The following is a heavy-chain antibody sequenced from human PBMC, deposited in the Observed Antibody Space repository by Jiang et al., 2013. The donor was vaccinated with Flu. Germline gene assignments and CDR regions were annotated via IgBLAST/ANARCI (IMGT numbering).Heavy chain of an antibody. V-gene: IGHV1-24*01. CDR2: FDPEDGET. Sequence: GGFDPEDGETIYAQKFQGRVTMTEDTSTDTAYMELSSLRSEDTAVYYCATPSGGYDSSGYQYYFDYWGQGTLVTVSS. D-gene: IGHD3-22*01. J-gene: IGHJ4*02. CDR3: ATPSGGYDSSGYQYYFDY.